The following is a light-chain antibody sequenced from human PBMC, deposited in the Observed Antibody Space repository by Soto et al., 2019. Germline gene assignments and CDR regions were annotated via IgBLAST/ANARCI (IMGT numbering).Light chain of an antibody. V-gene: IGKV1-39*01. J-gene: IGKJ1*01. Sequence: DIQMTHSPSSLSASVWDRVTITCRASQSIVTYLNWYLQKPGKAPKLLIYAASNLQSGVPSRFSGSGSGTDFTLTISSLQPEDFATYFCQQSYSTPPWTFGQGTKV. CDR1: QSIVTY. CDR3: QQSYSTPPWT. CDR2: AAS.